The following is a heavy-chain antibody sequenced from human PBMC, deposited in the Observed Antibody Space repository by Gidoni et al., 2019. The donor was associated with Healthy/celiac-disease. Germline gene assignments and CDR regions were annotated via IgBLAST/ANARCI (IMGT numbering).Heavy chain of an antibody. V-gene: IGHV4-38-2*02. D-gene: IGHD6-6*01. J-gene: IGHJ4*02. CDR3: ARDSFSSSDY. CDR1: GYSISSGYY. Sequence: QVQLQESGPGLVKPSETLSLTCAVSGYSISSGYYWGWIRQPPGKGLEWIGSIYHSGSTYYNPSLKSRVTISVDTSKNQFSLKLSSVTAADTAVYYCARDSFSSSDYWGQGTLVTVSS. CDR2: IYHSGST.